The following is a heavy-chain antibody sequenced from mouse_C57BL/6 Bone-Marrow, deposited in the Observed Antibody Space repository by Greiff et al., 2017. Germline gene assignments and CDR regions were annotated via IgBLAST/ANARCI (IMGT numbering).Heavy chain of an antibody. CDR2: INPYNGGT. D-gene: IGHD2-3*01. V-gene: IGHV1-19*01. Sequence: EVQLQQSGPVLVKPGASVKMSCKASGYTFTDYYMNWVKQSHGKSLEWIGVINPYNGGTSYNQKFKGKATLTVNKSSSTAYMELNSLTSEDSAVYYCARRLLSFDYWGQGTTLTVSS. J-gene: IGHJ2*01. CDR1: GYTFTDYY. CDR3: ARRLLSFDY.